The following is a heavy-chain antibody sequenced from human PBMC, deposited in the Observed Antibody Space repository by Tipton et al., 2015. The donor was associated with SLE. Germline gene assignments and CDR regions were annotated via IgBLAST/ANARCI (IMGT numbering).Heavy chain of an antibody. J-gene: IGHJ3*02. CDR3: ARGTYYDGHAFDI. V-gene: IGHV3-21*01. CDR1: GFTFRIYW. D-gene: IGHD3-22*01. Sequence: SLRLSCATSGFTFRIYWMTWVRQAPGKGLEWVSFISATNGHIYYADSVKGRFTISRDNAKNSLYLQMNSLRAEDTAVYYCARGTYYDGHAFDIWGQGTMVTVSS. CDR2: ISATNGHI.